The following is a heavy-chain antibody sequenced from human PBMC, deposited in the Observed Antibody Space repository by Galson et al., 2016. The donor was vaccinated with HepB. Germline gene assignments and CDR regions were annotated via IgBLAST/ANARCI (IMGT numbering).Heavy chain of an antibody. CDR2: LWYAGSNK. CDR3: ARGASTIAAASFDY. J-gene: IGHJ4*02. CDR1: GFTFSSYG. D-gene: IGHD6-13*01. Sequence: SLRLSCAASGFTFSSYGMHWVRQAPGKGLEWVARLWYAGSNKYYAHSVKGRFTISRDNSKNTLYLQMNSLRAEDTAVYYCARGASTIAAASFDYWGQGTLVTVSS. V-gene: IGHV3-33*01.